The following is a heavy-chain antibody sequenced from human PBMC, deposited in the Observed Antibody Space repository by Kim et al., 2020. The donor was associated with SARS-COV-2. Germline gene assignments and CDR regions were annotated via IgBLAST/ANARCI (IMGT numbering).Heavy chain of an antibody. J-gene: IGHJ6*03. V-gene: IGHV3-11*01. CDR3: ARAHPRYYYYYMDV. D-gene: IGHD1-20*01. Sequence: ADSVKGRFTISRDNAKNSLYLQMNSLRAEDTAVYYCARAHPRYYYYYMDVWGKGTTVTVSS.